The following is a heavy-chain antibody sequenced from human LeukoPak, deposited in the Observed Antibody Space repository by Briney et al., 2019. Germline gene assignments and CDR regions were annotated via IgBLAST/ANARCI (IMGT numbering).Heavy chain of an antibody. CDR3: ARKSTAARLDDY. CDR1: GFTFSSYA. CDR2: ISGSGGST. V-gene: IGHV3-23*01. Sequence: GGSLRLPCAASGFTFSSYAMSWVRQAPGKGLEWVSAISGSGGSTYYADSVKGRFTISRDNPKNTLYLQMDSLRAEDTAVYYCARKSTAARLDDYWGQGTLVTVSS. J-gene: IGHJ4*02. D-gene: IGHD6-13*01.